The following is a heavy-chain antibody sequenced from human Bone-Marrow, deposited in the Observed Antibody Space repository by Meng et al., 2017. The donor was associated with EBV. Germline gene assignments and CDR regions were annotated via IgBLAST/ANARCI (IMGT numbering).Heavy chain of an antibody. J-gene: IGHJ4*02. Sequence: RLRGWGPGLVEPSESLSLTCTVSGGSISTNPYHWGWIRQHPGKGLEWIGSISYRGSTYYNPSLKRRVTISLDTSKNQFSLRLNSVTAADTAVYFCAEQGFYDSSFDYWGQGTLVTVSS. CDR1: GGSISTNPYH. CDR3: AEQGFYDSSFDY. D-gene: IGHD3-22*01. CDR2: ISYRGST. V-gene: IGHV4-39*07.